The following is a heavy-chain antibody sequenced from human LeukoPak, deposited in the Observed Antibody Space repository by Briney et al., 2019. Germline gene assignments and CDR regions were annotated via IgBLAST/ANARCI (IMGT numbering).Heavy chain of an antibody. Sequence: SETLSLTCTVSGGSISSYYWSWIRQPPGKGLEWIGYIYYSGSTNYNPSLKSRVTISVDTSKNQFSLKLSSVTAADTAVYYCAKLDFWGAAAGFDYWGQGTLVTVSS. CDR3: AKLDFWGAAAGFDY. D-gene: IGHD6-13*01. V-gene: IGHV4-59*08. CDR1: GGSISSYY. J-gene: IGHJ4*02. CDR2: IYYSGST.